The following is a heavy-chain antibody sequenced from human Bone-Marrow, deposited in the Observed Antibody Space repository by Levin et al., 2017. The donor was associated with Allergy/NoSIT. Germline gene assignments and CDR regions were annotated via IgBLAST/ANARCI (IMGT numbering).Heavy chain of an antibody. Sequence: GGSLRLSCAASGFSFSSSGMNWVRQAPGKGLEWVALIWFDGSQKYYADSVKGRFTISRDNSKNMLYLQMNSLKSEDTAVYWCARVLKSTTNAFDMWGQGTEVTVSS. J-gene: IGHJ3*02. CDR3: ARVLKSTTNAFDM. V-gene: IGHV3-33*01. CDR1: GFSFSSSG. CDR2: IWFDGSQK. D-gene: IGHD5/OR15-5a*01.